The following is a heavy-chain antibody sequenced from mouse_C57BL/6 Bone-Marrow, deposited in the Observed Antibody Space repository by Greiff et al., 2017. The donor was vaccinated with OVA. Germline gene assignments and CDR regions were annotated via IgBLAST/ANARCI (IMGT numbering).Heavy chain of an antibody. D-gene: IGHD1-1*01. J-gene: IGHJ3*01. CDR3: AGSSLFAY. V-gene: IGHV1-42*01. Sequence: EVQLQESGPELVKPGASVKISCKAPGYSFTGYYMNWVKQSPEKSLEWIGEINPSTGGTTYNQKFKAKSTLTVDKTSSTAYMQLKSLTSEDSAVYYCAGSSLFAYWGQGTLVTVSA. CDR1: GYSFTGYY. CDR2: INPSTGGT.